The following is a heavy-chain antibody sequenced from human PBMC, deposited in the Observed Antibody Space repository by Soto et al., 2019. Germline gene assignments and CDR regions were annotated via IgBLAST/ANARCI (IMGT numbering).Heavy chain of an antibody. CDR3: ARGNYYGSGSYYYYYGMDV. Sequence: GGSLRLSCAASGFTFSSYDMHWVRQATGKGLEWVSAIGTAGDTYYPGSVKGRFTISRENAKNSLYLQMNSLRAGDTAVYYCARGNYYGSGSYYYYYGMDVWGQGTTVTVS. CDR2: IGTAGDT. D-gene: IGHD3-10*01. V-gene: IGHV3-13*01. CDR1: GFTFSSYD. J-gene: IGHJ6*02.